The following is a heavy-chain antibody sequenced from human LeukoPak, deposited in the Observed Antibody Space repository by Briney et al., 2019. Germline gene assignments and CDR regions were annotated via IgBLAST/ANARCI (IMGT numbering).Heavy chain of an antibody. V-gene: IGHV3-53*01. CDR2: IYSGGST. CDR3: ARNIAVARVGFDY. Sequence: GGSLRLSCAASGFTVSSNYMSWVRQAPGKGLEWVSVIYSGGSTYYADSVKGRFTISRDNSKNTLYLQMNSLRAEDTAVYYCARNIAVARVGFDYWGQGTLVTVSS. CDR1: GFTVSSNY. J-gene: IGHJ4*02. D-gene: IGHD6-19*01.